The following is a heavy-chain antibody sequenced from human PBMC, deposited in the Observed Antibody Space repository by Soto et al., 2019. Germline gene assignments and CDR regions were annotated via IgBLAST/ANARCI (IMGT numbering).Heavy chain of an antibody. J-gene: IGHJ4*02. V-gene: IGHV3-66*01. D-gene: IGHD2-15*01. CDR3: AREGVVAASD. CDR1: GFTVSSNY. Sequence: EVQLVESGGGLVQPGGSLRLSCAASGFTVSSNYMSWVRQAPGKGLEWVSVIYSGGSTNYADSVKGRFTITRDNSKTTLYLQMNSLRAEDTAVYYCAREGVVAASDWGQGTLVTVSS. CDR2: IYSGGST.